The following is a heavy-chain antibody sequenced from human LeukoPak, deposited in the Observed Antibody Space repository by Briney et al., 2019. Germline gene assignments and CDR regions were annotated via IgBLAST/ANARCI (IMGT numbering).Heavy chain of an antibody. J-gene: IGHJ6*02. V-gene: IGHV3-23*01. CDR3: ATSWGPDTSAFRWGRDGMDV. CDR2: ISGSGGST. CDR1: GFTFSSYA. Sequence: GGSLRLSCAASGFTFSSYAMSWVRQAPGKGLEWVSAISGSGGSTYYADSVQGRFTISRDNSKSTLCLQMNSLRAEDTAVYYCATSWGPDTSAFRWGRDGMDVWGQGTTVIVS. D-gene: IGHD3-16*01.